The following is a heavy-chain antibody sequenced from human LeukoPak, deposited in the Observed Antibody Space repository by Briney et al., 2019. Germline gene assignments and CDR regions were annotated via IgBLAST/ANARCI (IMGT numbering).Heavy chain of an antibody. CDR2: INWNGGST. CDR3: ARDFGSPYDY. J-gene: IGHJ4*02. D-gene: IGHD6-6*01. Sequence: GGSLRLSCAASGLTFDNYGMSWVRQAPGKGLEWVSGINWNGGSTGYADSVKGRFTISRDNAKNSLYLRMNSLRAGDTALYYCARDFGSPYDYWGQGTLVTVSS. V-gene: IGHV3-20*04. CDR1: GLTFDNYG.